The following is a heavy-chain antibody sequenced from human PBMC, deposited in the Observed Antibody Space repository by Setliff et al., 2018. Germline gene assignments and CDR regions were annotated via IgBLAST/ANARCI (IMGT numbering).Heavy chain of an antibody. CDR2: INPSGGPT. V-gene: IGHV1-46*03. J-gene: IGHJ3*02. CDR3: ARDRFYNSWSGTSITAPHDAFDI. Sequence: ASVKVSCKASGYTLTNYYMHWVRQAPGQGLEWMGIINPSGGPTRYAQKFQGRVTMTRDTPTSTVYMEVISLRSEDTAVYFCARDRFYNSWSGTSITAPHDAFDIWGQGTMVTVSS. D-gene: IGHD3-3*01. CDR1: GYTLTNYY.